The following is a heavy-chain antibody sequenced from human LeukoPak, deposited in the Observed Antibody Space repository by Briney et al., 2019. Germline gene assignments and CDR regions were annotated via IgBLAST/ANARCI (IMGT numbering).Heavy chain of an antibody. Sequence: GASVKVPCKASGGTFSNYAISWVRQAPGHGLEWMGGIIPIFGTTNYAQKFHGRVTFTADESTSTAYMELSSLRSDDTALYYCARGDDLRAAAGLHWFDPWGQGTLVTVSS. V-gene: IGHV1-69*13. CDR2: IIPIFGTT. CDR1: GGTFSNYA. J-gene: IGHJ5*02. D-gene: IGHD6-13*01. CDR3: ARGDDLRAAAGLHWFDP.